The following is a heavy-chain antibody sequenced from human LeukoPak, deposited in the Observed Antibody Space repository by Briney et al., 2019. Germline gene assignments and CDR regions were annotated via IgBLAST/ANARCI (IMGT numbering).Heavy chain of an antibody. D-gene: IGHD2-21*02. CDR3: ARGLTAYYYYGLDV. CDR2: VYYSGST. CDR1: GGSISSYY. V-gene: IGHV4-59*01. J-gene: IGHJ6*02. Sequence: SETLSLTCTVSGGSISSYYWSWIRQPPGKGLEWIGYVYYSGSTNYNPSLKSRVTISVDTSKNQFSLKLSSVTAADTAVYYCARGLTAYYYYGLDVWGQGTTVTVSS.